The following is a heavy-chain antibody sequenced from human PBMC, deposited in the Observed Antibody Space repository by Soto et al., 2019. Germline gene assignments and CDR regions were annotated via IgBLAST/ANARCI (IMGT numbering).Heavy chain of an antibody. CDR1: GFTFSSYG. CDR3: AKEGGLSGSYYISSSYYFDY. V-gene: IGHV3-30*18. CDR2: ISYDGSNT. Sequence: QVQLVESGGGVVQPGRSLRLSCVASGFTFSSYGMHWVRQAPGKGLEWVAIISYDGSNTYYADSVKGRFTISRDNSKNTLYLPMNSLRAEDTYVYYCAKEGGLSGSYYISSSYYFDYWGQGTLVTVSS. D-gene: IGHD1-26*01. J-gene: IGHJ4*02.